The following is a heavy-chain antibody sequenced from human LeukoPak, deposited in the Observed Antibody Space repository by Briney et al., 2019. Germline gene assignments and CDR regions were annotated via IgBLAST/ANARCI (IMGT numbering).Heavy chain of an antibody. CDR2: IYHNGTT. CDR3: ARDPGPTPYMDV. CDR1: GGSISTGNW. J-gene: IGHJ6*03. Sequence: SETLSLTCAVSGGSISTGNWWTWVRQSPDKGLEWLGEIYHNGTTKYNPSLKSRVTISIENSKNHFSLRLTSLTAADTAVYYCARDPGPTPYMDVWGKGTTVTISS. V-gene: IGHV4-4*02.